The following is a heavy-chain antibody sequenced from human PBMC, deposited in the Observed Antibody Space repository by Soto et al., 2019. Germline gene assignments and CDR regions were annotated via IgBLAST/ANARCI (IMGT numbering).Heavy chain of an antibody. CDR2: IYNDGRT. V-gene: IGHV3-66*01. CDR3: ARDSYMGY. CDR1: GFTVSSNY. Sequence: PGGSLRLSCTASGFTVSSNYMSWVRQAPGMGLEWVSAIYNDGRTYYAASVKGRFAISRDISTNTLHLQMDSLRVQDTAVYYCARDSYMGYWGQGALVTGSS. D-gene: IGHD3-16*01. J-gene: IGHJ4*02.